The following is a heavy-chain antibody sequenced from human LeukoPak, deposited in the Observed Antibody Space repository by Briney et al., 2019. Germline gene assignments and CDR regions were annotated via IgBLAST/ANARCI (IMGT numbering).Heavy chain of an antibody. CDR3: AKLLNDYGDYYFDY. CDR2: ISARDGST. Sequence: GGSLRLSCAASGFTFSSYSMNWVRQAPGQGLDWVSAISARDGSTYYADSVKGRFTISRDNSKNTLYLQMNSLRAEDTAVYYCAKLLNDYGDYYFDYWGQGTLVTVSS. V-gene: IGHV3-23*01. CDR1: GFTFSSYS. J-gene: IGHJ4*02. D-gene: IGHD4-17*01.